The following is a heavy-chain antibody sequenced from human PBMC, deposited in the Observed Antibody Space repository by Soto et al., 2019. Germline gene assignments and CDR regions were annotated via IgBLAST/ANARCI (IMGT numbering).Heavy chain of an antibody. Sequence: SQTLSLTCAISGDSVSSNSAAWNWIRQSPSRGLEWLGRTYYRSKWYNDYAVSVKSRITINPDTSKNQFSLQLNSVTPEDTAVYYCARSQDIVVVPAASPFDPWGQGTLVTVSS. CDR3: ARSQDIVVVPAASPFDP. CDR1: GDSVSSNSAA. J-gene: IGHJ5*02. CDR2: TYYRSKWYN. V-gene: IGHV6-1*01. D-gene: IGHD2-2*01.